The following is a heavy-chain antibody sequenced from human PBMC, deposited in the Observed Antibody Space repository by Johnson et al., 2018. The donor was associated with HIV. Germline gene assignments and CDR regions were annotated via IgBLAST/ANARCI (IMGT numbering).Heavy chain of an antibody. D-gene: IGHD5-24*01. CDR1: GFTFRSYA. J-gene: IGHJ3*01. CDR2: ITYDGRNK. V-gene: IGHV3-30*04. Sequence: QVQLVESGGGVMQPGKSLRLSCEASGFTFRSYAMHWVRQAPGKGLEWVAVITYDGRNKYYTDSVKGRFTISRDNSKNTLYLQMSSLRPEDTAVHYCAKDGYRAALDVWGQGTMVTVST. CDR3: AKDGYRAALDV.